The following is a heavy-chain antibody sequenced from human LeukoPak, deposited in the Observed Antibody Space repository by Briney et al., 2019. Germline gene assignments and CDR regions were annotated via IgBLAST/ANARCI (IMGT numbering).Heavy chain of an antibody. V-gene: IGHV4-39*01. J-gene: IGHJ4*02. CDR1: GGSISSSSYY. Sequence: SETLSLTCTVSGGSISSSSYYWGWIRQPPGKRLEWIGTIYYSGSAYYYPSLKSRVTISVDTSKNQLSLKLSSVTAADTAVYYCASGDGGYRSGREYYFDYWGRGTLVTVSS. CDR3: ASGDGGYRSGREYYFDY. CDR2: IYYSGSA. D-gene: IGHD3-10*01.